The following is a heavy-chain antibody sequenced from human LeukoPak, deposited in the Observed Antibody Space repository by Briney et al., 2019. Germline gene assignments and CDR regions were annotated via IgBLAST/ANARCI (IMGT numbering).Heavy chain of an antibody. CDR1: GFTFSSYS. CDR3: ARDGWFGDYNWFDP. V-gene: IGHV3-48*01. Sequence: GGSLRLSSAASGFTFSSYSMNWVRQAPGKGLEWVSYISSASNTIYYTDSVKGRFTISRDNAKNSLYLQMNSLRAEDTAMYYCARDGWFGDYNWFDPWDQGTLVTVSS. D-gene: IGHD3-10*01. J-gene: IGHJ5*02. CDR2: ISSASNTI.